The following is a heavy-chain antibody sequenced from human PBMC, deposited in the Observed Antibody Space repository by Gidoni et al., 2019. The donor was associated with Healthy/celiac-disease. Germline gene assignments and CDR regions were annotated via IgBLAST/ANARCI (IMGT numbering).Heavy chain of an antibody. CDR1: GFTFSSYA. J-gene: IGHJ6*02. CDR2: ISYDGSNK. CDR3: ARDRGNSDSSGYYLGYYYYGMDV. Sequence: QVQLVESGGGVVQPGRSLRLSCAASGFTFSSYAMHWVRQAPGKGLEWVAVISYDGSNKYYADSVKGRFTISRDNSKNTLYLQMNSLRAEDTAVYYCARDRGNSDSSGYYLGYYYYGMDVWGQGTTVTVSS. V-gene: IGHV3-30-3*01. D-gene: IGHD3-22*01.